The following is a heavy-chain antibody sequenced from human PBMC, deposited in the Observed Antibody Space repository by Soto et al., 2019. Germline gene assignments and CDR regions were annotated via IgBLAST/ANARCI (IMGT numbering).Heavy chain of an antibody. J-gene: IGHJ4*02. CDR1: GGSISSYY. CDR3: ARRRMSTNVFDY. CDR2: IYYSGST. V-gene: IGHV4-59*01. Sequence: SETLSLTCTVAGGSISSYYWSWIRQPPGKGLEWIGYIYYSGSTNYNPSLKGRVTISVDTSKNQFSLKLSSVTAADTAVYYCARRRMSTNVFDYWGQGTLVTVSS. D-gene: IGHD2-8*01.